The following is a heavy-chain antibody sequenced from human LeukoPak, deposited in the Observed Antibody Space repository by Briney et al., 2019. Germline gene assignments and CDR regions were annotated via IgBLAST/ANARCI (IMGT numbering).Heavy chain of an antibody. D-gene: IGHD3-22*01. J-gene: IGHJ4*02. CDR2: IRYDGSNK. CDR1: GFTFSSYG. V-gene: IGHV3-30*02. CDR3: ANVGPDSSGYSGFDY. Sequence: GGSLRLSCAASGFTFSSYGMHWVRQAPGKGLEWVAFIRYDGSNKYYADSVKGRFTISRDNSKNTLYLQMNSLRAEDTAVYYCANVGPDSSGYSGFDYWGQGTLVTVSS.